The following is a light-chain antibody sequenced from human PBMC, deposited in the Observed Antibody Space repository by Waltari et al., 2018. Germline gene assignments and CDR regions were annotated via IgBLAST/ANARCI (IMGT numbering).Light chain of an antibody. Sequence: DIVMTQSPDSLASSLGERATISCKSSPSVLHAPNNRNYLAWYQQRPGQSPKLLISWASTRRSGVPDRFSGSGSAADFTLTITSLQAEDVATYYCQQYYSTPLTFGGGTKVAIK. CDR2: WAS. V-gene: IGKV4-1*01. CDR1: PSVLHAPNNRNY. CDR3: QQYYSTPLT. J-gene: IGKJ4*01.